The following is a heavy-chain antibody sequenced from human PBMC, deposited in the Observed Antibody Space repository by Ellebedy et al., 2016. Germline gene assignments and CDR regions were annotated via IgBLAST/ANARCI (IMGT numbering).Heavy chain of an antibody. CDR1: GFTFSDHY. CDR3: ARGQQWVRGIYGMDV. D-gene: IGHD3-10*01. Sequence: GGSLRLSCAASGFTFSDHYMDWVRQAPGKGLEWVGRTRNKANSYTTEYAASVKGRFTISRDDSKNSLYLQMNSLKTEDTAVYYCARGQQWVRGIYGMDVWGQGTTVTVSS. CDR2: TRNKANSYTT. J-gene: IGHJ6*02. V-gene: IGHV3-72*01.